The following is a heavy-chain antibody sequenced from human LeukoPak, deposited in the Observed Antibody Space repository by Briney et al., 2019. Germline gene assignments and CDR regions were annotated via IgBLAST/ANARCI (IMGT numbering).Heavy chain of an antibody. CDR2: IYYSGST. J-gene: IGHJ4*02. V-gene: IGHV4-31*03. D-gene: IGHD3-10*01. CDR3: ARGHCYGSGSYYNAFDY. Sequence: SETLSLTCTVSGGSISSGGYYWSWIRQHPGKGLEWIGYIYYSGSTYYNPSLKSRVTISVDTSKNQFSLKLSPVTAADTAVYYCARGHCYGSGSYYNAFDYWGQGTLVTVSS. CDR1: GGSISSGGYY.